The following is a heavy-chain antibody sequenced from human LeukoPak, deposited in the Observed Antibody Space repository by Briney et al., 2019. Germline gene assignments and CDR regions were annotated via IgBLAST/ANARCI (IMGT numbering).Heavy chain of an antibody. V-gene: IGHV3-66*02. J-gene: IGHJ3*02. D-gene: IGHD3-22*01. Sequence: GGSLRLSCAASGFTVSSNYMSCVRQAPGKGLEWVSIIYSGGTTHYADSVKGRFTISRDNSKNRLFLQMNSLRTEDTAVYYCARVVHYYGSTSLTHDAFDIWGQGTMVTVSS. CDR1: GFTVSSNY. CDR3: ARVVHYYGSTSLTHDAFDI. CDR2: IYSGGTT.